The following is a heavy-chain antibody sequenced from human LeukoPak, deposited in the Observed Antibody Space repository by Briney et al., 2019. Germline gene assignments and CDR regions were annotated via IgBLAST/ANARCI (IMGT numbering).Heavy chain of an antibody. Sequence: PGASVKVSCKASGYTFTSYYMHWVRQAPGQGLEWMGIVNPSGGSTSYAQKFQGRVTMTRDMSTSTVYMELSGLRSEDTAVYYCAIVGSGSYYGPFDYWGQGTLVTVSS. V-gene: IGHV1-46*01. CDR2: VNPSGGST. J-gene: IGHJ4*02. D-gene: IGHD1-26*01. CDR3: AIVGSGSYYGPFDY. CDR1: GYTFTSYY.